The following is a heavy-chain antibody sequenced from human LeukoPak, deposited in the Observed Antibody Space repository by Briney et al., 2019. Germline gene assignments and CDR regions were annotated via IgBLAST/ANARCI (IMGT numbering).Heavy chain of an antibody. D-gene: IGHD6-13*01. Sequence: GGSLRLSCAASGFTVSSTYMSWVRQAPGKGLEWVSAISGSGGSTYYADSVKGRFTISRDNSKNTLYLQMNSLRAEDTAVYYCAKGLGRYSSSWYFDAFDIWGQGTMVTVSS. CDR3: AKGLGRYSSSWYFDAFDI. V-gene: IGHV3-23*01. CDR1: GFTVSSTY. J-gene: IGHJ3*02. CDR2: ISGSGGST.